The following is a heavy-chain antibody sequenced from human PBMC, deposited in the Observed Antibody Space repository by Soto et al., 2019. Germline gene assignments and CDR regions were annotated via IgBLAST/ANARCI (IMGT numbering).Heavy chain of an antibody. CDR1: GFTFDDYA. CDR3: AQGGGGYCSGGSCWFDY. Sequence: EVQLVESGGGLVQPGRSLRLSCAASGFTFDDYAMHWVRQAPGKGLEWVLGISWNSGSIGYADSVKGRFTISRDNAKNSLYLQMNSLRAEDTALYYCAQGGGGYCSGGSCWFDYWGQGTLVTVSS. J-gene: IGHJ4*02. CDR2: ISWNSGSI. D-gene: IGHD2-15*01. V-gene: IGHV3-9*01.